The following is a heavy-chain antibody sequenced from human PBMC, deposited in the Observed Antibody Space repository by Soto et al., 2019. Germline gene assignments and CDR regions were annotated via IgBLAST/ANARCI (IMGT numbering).Heavy chain of an antibody. CDR2: MYNTGST. Sequence: SETLSLTCTVSGGSISRYYWSWIRQPPGKGLEWIGYMYNTGSTVYNPSFKSRVTISVDTSKNQFSLKLNSVTAADTAVYYCARDQGITTFGVYSMYYYGMDVWGQGTTVTVSS. J-gene: IGHJ6*02. CDR1: GGSISRYY. CDR3: ARDQGITTFGVYSMYYYGMDV. V-gene: IGHV4-59*01. D-gene: IGHD3-3*01.